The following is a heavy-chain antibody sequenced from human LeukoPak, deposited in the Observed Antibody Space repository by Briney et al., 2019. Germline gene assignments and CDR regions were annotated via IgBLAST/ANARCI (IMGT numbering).Heavy chain of an antibody. J-gene: IGHJ4*02. Sequence: GGSLRLSCAASGFTFSSYGMHWVRQAPGKGREWVAFIRYDGSNKYYADSVKGRVTISRENSKNTLYLQMNSLRAEDTAVYYCAKLSYYDSSGPIDYWGQGTLVTVSS. V-gene: IGHV3-30*02. D-gene: IGHD3-22*01. CDR2: IRYDGSNK. CDR3: AKLSYYDSSGPIDY. CDR1: GFTFSSYG.